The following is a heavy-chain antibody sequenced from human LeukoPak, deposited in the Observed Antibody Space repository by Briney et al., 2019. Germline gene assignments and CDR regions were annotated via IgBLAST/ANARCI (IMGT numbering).Heavy chain of an antibody. J-gene: IGHJ6*02. CDR3: ARSREGQQLVWGYYYYYGMDV. CDR2: INNVGSHI. Sequence: GGSLRLSCAASGFTFSSSAMNWVRQAPGKGLEWVSSINNVGSHIYYADSVKGRFTISRDNAKNSLYLQMNSLRAEDTAVYYCARSREGQQLVWGYYYYYGMDVWGQGTTVTVSS. V-gene: IGHV3-21*01. D-gene: IGHD6-13*01. CDR1: GFTFSSSA.